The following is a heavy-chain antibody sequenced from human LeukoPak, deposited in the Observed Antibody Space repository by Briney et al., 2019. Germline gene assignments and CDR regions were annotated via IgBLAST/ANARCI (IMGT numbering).Heavy chain of an antibody. D-gene: IGHD6-19*01. CDR1: GGSISSGGYS. CDR3: ARSNGWYRFDS. CDR2: IYYSGST. J-gene: IGHJ5*01. Sequence: SETLSLTCAVSGGSISSGGYSWSWIRQPPGKALEWIGYIYYSGSTNYNPSLKSRVTISVDTSKSQFSLKLSSVTAADTAVYYCARSNGWYRFDSWGQGTLVTVSS. V-gene: IGHV4-61*08.